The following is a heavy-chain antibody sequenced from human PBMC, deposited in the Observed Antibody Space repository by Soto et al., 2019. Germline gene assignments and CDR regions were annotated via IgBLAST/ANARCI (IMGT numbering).Heavy chain of an antibody. V-gene: IGHV1-46*01. J-gene: IGHJ6*02. CDR3: ATAKAAVAGIRGDYYYGMDF. Sequence: ASVKVSCKASGYTFTSYYMHWVRQAPGQGLEWMGIINPSGGSTSYAQKFQGRVTMTEDTSTDTAYMELSSLRSEDTAVYYCATAKAAVAGIRGDYYYGMDFLGQGTTVTV. CDR2: INPSGGST. CDR1: GYTFTSYY. D-gene: IGHD6-13*01.